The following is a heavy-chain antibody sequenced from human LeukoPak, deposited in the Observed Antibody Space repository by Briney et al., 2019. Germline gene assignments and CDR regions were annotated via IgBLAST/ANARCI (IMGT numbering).Heavy chain of an antibody. CDR3: ARGFYSSGWYPHY. J-gene: IGHJ4*02. CDR1: GYTFTGYY. CDR2: IIPIFGTA. V-gene: IGHV1-69*13. Sequence: EASVKVSCKASGYTFTGYYMHLVRQAPGQGLEWMGGIIPIFGTANYAQKFQGRVTITADESTSTAYMELSSLRSEDTAVYYCARGFYSSGWYPHYWGQGTLVTVSS. D-gene: IGHD6-19*01.